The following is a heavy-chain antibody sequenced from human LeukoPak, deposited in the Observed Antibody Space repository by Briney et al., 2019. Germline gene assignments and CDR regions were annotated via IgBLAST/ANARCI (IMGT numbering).Heavy chain of an antibody. CDR3: ARIYSSSWFLNWFDP. CDR1: GGSLSSGSYY. V-gene: IGHV4-61*02. CDR2: IYTSGST. D-gene: IGHD6-13*01. Sequence: PSETLSLTCTVSGGSLSSGSYYWSWIRQPAGKGLEWIGRIYTSGSTNYNPSLKSRVTISVDTSKNQFSLKLSSVTAADTAVYYCARIYSSSWFLNWFDPWGQGTLVTVSS. J-gene: IGHJ5*02.